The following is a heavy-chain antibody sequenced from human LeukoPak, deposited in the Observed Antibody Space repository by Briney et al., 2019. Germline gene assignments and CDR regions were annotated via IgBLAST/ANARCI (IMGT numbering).Heavy chain of an antibody. CDR2: ISYDGSNK. CDR3: ARDQSGTWAFDY. Sequence: GGSLRLSCAASGFTFSSYGMHWVRQAPGKGLEWVAVISYDGSNKYYADSVKGRFTISRDKSKNTVYLQMNGLRAEDTAVYYCARDQSGTWAFDYWGQGTLVTVSS. V-gene: IGHV3-30*03. D-gene: IGHD1-26*01. J-gene: IGHJ4*02. CDR1: GFTFSSYG.